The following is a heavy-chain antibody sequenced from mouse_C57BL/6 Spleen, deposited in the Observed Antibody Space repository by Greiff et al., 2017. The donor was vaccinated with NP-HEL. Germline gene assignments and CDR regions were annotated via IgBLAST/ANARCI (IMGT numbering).Heavy chain of an antibody. CDR1: GYSFTGYF. D-gene: IGHD1-1*01. V-gene: IGHV1-20*01. CDR3: ARGDYYGSSDY. CDR2: INPYNGDT. Sequence: EVQLQQSGPELVKPGDSVKISCKASGYSFTGYFMNWVMQSHGKSLEWIGRINPYNGDTFYNQKFKGKATLTVDKSSSTAHMELRSLTSEDSSVYYCARGDYYGSSDYWGQGTTLTVSS. J-gene: IGHJ2*01.